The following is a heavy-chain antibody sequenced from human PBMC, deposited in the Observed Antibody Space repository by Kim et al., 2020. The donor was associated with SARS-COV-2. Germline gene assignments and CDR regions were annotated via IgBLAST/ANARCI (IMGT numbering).Heavy chain of an antibody. CDR1: GFTFSSYA. CDR3: APRPYYYDSSGYFFDY. CDR2: ISGSGGST. V-gene: IGHV3-23*01. D-gene: IGHD3-22*01. J-gene: IGHJ4*02. Sequence: GGSLRLSCAASGFTFSSYAMSWVRQAPGKGLEWVSTISGSGGSTYYADSVKGRFTISRDNSKNTLYLQMNSLRAEDTAVYYCAPRPYYYDSSGYFFDYWGQGTLVTVSS.